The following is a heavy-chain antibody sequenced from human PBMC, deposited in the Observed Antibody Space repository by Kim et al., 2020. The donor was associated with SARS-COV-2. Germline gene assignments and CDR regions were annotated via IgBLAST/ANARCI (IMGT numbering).Heavy chain of an antibody. J-gene: IGHJ6*02. CDR1: GDSVSSNSAA. CDR2: TYYRSKWYN. CDR3: AREGEETAMVQYYYYGMDV. Sequence: SQTLSLTCAISGDSVSSNSAAWNWIRQSPSRGLEWLGRTYYRSKWYNDYAVSVKSRITINPDTSKNQFSLQLNSVTPEDTAVYYCAREGEETAMVQYYYYGMDVWGQGTTVTVSS. D-gene: IGHD5-18*01. V-gene: IGHV6-1*01.